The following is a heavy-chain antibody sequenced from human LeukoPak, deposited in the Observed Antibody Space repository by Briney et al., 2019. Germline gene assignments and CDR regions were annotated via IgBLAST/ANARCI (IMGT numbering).Heavy chain of an antibody. V-gene: IGHV4-39*07. CDR2: IYYSGST. D-gene: IGHD3-10*01. Sequence: ASETLSLTCTVSGGSISSSSYYWGWIRQPPGKGLEWIGSIYYSGSTYYNPSLKSRVTISVDTSKNQFSLKLRSVTAADTAVYYCARAPFSRGFGEYYFDYWGQGTLVTVSS. CDR1: GGSISSSSYY. J-gene: IGHJ4*02. CDR3: ARAPFSRGFGEYYFDY.